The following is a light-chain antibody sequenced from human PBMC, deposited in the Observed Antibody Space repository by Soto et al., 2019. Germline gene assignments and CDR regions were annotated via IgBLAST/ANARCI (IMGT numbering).Light chain of an antibody. Sequence: QSVLTQPASVSGSPGQSITISCTGSSGDIGDYKYVSWYKQHPGKAPKLMIYDVSNRPSGVSNRFSASKSGNTASLTISGLQAEDEADYYCSSYTSTNFAIFGGGTKLTVL. CDR2: DVS. CDR1: SGDIGDYKY. J-gene: IGLJ2*01. V-gene: IGLV2-14*01. CDR3: SSYTSTNFAI.